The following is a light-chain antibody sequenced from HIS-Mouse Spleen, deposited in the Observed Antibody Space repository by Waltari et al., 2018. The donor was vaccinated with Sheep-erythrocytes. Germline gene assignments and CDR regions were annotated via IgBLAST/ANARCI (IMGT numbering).Light chain of an antibody. J-gene: IGLJ1*01. V-gene: IGLV2-11*01. CDR2: DVS. CDR1: SSDVGGYNY. CDR3: CSYAGSYNHV. Sequence: QSALTQPRSVSGSPGQSVTISCTGTSSDVGGYNYVSWYQQHPGKAPKLMIYDVSKRPSGVPDLFSGSKSGNTASLTLSGLQAEDEADYYCCSYAGSYNHVFATGTKVTVL.